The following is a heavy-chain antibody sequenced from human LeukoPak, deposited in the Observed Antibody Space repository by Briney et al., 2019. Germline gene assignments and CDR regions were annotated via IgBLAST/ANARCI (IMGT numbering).Heavy chain of an antibody. Sequence: SGPTLVNPTQTLTLTCTFSGFSLSTRAVGVGWIRQPPGRALEWLALIYWNDDKRYSESLKSRLTITKDTSKNQVVLTMTNMDPVDTATYYCSRRTRSGVFYWYFDLWGRGTLVTVAS. V-gene: IGHV2-5*01. CDR2: IYWNDDK. J-gene: IGHJ2*01. CDR3: SRRTRSGVFYWYFDL. CDR1: GFSLSTRAVG. D-gene: IGHD1-26*01.